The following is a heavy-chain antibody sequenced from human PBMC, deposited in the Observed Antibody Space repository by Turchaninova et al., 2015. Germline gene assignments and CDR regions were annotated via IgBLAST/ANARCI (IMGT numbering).Heavy chain of an antibody. V-gene: IGHV3-23*04. Sequence: EVQLVESGGGLVQPGGSLRLSCAASGFTFNRYAMNWVRQAPGKGLEWVSAISGGGGATDTAESVKGRFAKARKNSKNTFYMQMNSLRAEDTAVYYCAKDEGVGATTLWGVDDWGRGTLVTVSS. CDR2: ISGGGGAT. D-gene: IGHD1-26*01. CDR3: AKDEGVGATTLWGVDD. CDR1: GFTFNRYA. J-gene: IGHJ4*02.